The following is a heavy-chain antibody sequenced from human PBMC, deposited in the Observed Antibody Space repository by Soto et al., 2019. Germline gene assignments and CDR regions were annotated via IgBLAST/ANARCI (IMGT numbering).Heavy chain of an antibody. V-gene: IGHV1-2*02. CDR2: INPSSGGT. CDR3: ASGHYYGSGRPFDD. CDR1: GYTFTGYY. J-gene: IGHJ4*02. Sequence: DSVQVSCKASGYTFTGYYMHWVRQAPGQGLEWMGWINPSSGGTNYAQKFQGRVTMTRDTSISTAYMELSRLRSDDTAVYYCASGHYYGSGRPFDDWGQGTLVTVS. D-gene: IGHD3-10*01.